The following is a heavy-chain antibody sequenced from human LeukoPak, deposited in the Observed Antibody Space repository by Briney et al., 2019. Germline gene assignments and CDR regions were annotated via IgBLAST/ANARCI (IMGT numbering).Heavy chain of an antibody. J-gene: IGHJ6*02. CDR3: ARGSSSSLAYYYSGMDV. CDR1: GYTFTSYG. CDR2: ISAYNGNT. Sequence: ASVKVSCKASGYTFTSYGISWVRQAPGQGLEWMGWISAYNGNTNYAQKLQGRVTMTTDTSTSTAYMELRSLRSDDTAVYYCARGSSSSLAYYYSGMDVWGQGTTVTVSS. V-gene: IGHV1-18*01. D-gene: IGHD6-6*01.